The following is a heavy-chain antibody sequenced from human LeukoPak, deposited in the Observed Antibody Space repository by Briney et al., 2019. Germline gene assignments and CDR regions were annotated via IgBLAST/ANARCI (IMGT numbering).Heavy chain of an antibody. CDR1: GGSFSGYY. V-gene: IGHV4-34*01. Sequence: PSETLSLTCAVYGGSFSGYYWSWIRQPPGKGLEWIGEINHSGSTNYNPSLKSRVTISVDTSKKQFSLKLSSVTAADTAVYYCARRVVTPSDTQRARRPPVVGSFDPWGQGTLVTVSS. D-gene: IGHD2-21*02. J-gene: IGHJ5*02. CDR3: ARRVVTPSDTQRARRPPVVGSFDP. CDR2: INHSGST.